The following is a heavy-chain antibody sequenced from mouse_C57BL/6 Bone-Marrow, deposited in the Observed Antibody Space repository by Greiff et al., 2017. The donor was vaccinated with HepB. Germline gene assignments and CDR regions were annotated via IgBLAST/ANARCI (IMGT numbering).Heavy chain of an antibody. Sequence: VQLQQSGPELVKPGDSVKISCKASGYSFTGYFMNWVMQSHGKSLEWIGRINPYNGDTFYNQKFKGKATLTVDKSSSTAFMELRSLTSEDSAVYYCARQGSYLQAMDYWGQGTSVTVSS. CDR1: GYSFTGYF. V-gene: IGHV1-20*01. D-gene: IGHD6-1*01. J-gene: IGHJ4*01. CDR3: ARQGSYLQAMDY. CDR2: INPYNGDT.